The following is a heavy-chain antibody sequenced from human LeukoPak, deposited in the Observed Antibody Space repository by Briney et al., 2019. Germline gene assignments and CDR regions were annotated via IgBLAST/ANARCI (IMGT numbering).Heavy chain of an antibody. D-gene: IGHD3-3*01. Sequence: SETLSLTCAVSGGSISSGGYSWSWIRQPPGKGLEWIGYIYYSGSTYYNPSLKSRVTISVDTSKNQFSLELSSVTAADTAVYYCARNIFGVVTPLYFDYWGQGTLVTVSS. CDR2: IYYSGST. CDR1: GGSISSGGYS. J-gene: IGHJ4*02. CDR3: ARNIFGVVTPLYFDY. V-gene: IGHV4-30-4*07.